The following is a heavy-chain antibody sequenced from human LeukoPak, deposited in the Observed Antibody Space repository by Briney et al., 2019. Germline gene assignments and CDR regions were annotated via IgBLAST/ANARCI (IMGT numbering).Heavy chain of an antibody. V-gene: IGHV3-48*01. D-gene: IGHD3-10*01. Sequence: GGSLRLSCAASGFTFSSYSMNWVRQAPGKGLEWVSSISSSSSSIYYAGSVKGRFTISRYNAKNSLYLQMNSLRAEDTAVYYCSRNSMGRGVICYFDYWGQGTLVTVSS. CDR3: SRNSMGRGVICYFDY. CDR2: ISSSSSSI. J-gene: IGHJ4*02. CDR1: GFTFSSYS.